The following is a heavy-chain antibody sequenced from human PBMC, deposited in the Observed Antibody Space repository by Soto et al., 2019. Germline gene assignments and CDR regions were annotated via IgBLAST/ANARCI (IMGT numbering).Heavy chain of an antibody. CDR3: ARGIKDPYAMDV. V-gene: IGHV3-74*01. D-gene: IGHD2-15*01. CDR1: GFTFSDYW. CDR2: INRDASTT. J-gene: IGHJ6*02. Sequence: EVQLVESGGALVQPGGSLRLSCAASGFTFSDYWMHWVRQAPGKGLVWVSRINRDASTTGYADSVKGRFTLSRDNAKNTVYLQMNSLRAEATAVCYCARGIKDPYAMDVWGQGTTVTVSS.